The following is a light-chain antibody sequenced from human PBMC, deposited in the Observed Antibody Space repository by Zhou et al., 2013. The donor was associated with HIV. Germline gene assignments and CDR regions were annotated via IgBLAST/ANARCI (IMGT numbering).Light chain of an antibody. CDR1: LSVGSIF. V-gene: IGKV3-20*01. CDR2: GAS. J-gene: IGKJ2*01. CDR3: QQYGISPYT. Sequence: EIVLTQSPGTLSLFPGERATLSCRASLSVGSIFLAWYQQKPGQAPRLLIYGASNRATGIPDRFSGSESGTDLILTISRLEPEDSAVYYCQQYGISPYTFGQGTKLEIK.